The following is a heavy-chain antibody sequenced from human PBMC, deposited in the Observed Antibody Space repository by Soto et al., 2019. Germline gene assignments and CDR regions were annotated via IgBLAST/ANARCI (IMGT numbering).Heavy chain of an antibody. Sequence: QVQLEQSGAEVKKPGSSVKISCKASGGTLSDHGVSWLRKAPGQGLEWVGGTIPVFNTAKYAPKFQGRVTIAEDKSTNIAYMELGSLRSDDTAFYYCARGVYGSGNYYTGPSAFDIWGQGTLVIVSS. CDR3: ARGVYGSGNYYTGPSAFDI. D-gene: IGHD3-10*01. V-gene: IGHV1-69*06. CDR2: TIPVFNTA. J-gene: IGHJ3*02. CDR1: GGTLSDHG.